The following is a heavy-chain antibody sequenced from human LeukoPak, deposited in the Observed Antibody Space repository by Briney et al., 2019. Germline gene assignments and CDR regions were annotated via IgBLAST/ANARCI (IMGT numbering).Heavy chain of an antibody. D-gene: IGHD2-15*01. V-gene: IGHV3-21*01. Sequence: GGSLRLSCAASGFTFSNYSMDWVRQAPGKGLEWVSSISSSSYSYIYYADSVKGRFTISRGNAKNSLYLQMNSLRAEDTAVYYCARDQGYYTGGSWYSDRGVDAFDIWGQGTMVTVSS. J-gene: IGHJ3*02. CDR1: GFTFSNYS. CDR3: ARDQGYYTGGSWYSDRGVDAFDI. CDR2: ISSSSYSYI.